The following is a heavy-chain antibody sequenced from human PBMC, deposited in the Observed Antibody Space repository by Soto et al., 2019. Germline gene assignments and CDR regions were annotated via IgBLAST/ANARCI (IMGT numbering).Heavy chain of an antibody. CDR1: GYTFTSYG. CDR3: ASSGSYSPDYYYGMDV. J-gene: IGHJ6*02. V-gene: IGHV1-18*01. Sequence: ASVKVSCKASGYTFTSYGISWVRQAPGQGLEWMGWISADDGNTNYAQKLQGRVTMTADTSTDTAYMELSRLRSDDTAVYYCASSGSYSPDYYYGMDVWGQGTTVTVSS. CDR2: ISADDGNT. D-gene: IGHD1-26*01.